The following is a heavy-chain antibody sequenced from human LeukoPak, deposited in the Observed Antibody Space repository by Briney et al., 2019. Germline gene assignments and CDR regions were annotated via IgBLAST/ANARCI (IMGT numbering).Heavy chain of an antibody. J-gene: IGHJ4*02. CDR2: ISRDGGST. CDR3: AKDIGEQWFFDY. Sequence: GGSLRLSCAASGFTFDYYAMHWVRQAPGKGLEWVSLISRDGGSTYYADSVKCRFTISRDNSKNSLYLQMNSLRTEDTALYYCAKDIGEQWFFDYWGQGTLVTVSP. CDR1: GFTFDYYA. D-gene: IGHD3-10*01. V-gene: IGHV3-43*02.